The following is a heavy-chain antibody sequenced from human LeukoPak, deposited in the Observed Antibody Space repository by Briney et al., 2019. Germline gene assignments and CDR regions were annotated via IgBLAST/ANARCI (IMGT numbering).Heavy chain of an antibody. J-gene: IGHJ4*02. V-gene: IGHV1-18*01. CDR2: ISAYNGNT. CDR3: ARAGSGSYPNYYFDY. CDR1: GYTFTSYG. D-gene: IGHD1-26*01. Sequence: GASVKVSCKASGYTFTSYGISWVRQAPGQGLEWMGWISAYNGNTNYAQKLQGRVTMTTDTSTSTAYMELRSLRSDDTAVYYCARAGSGSYPNYYFDYWGQGTLVTVSS.